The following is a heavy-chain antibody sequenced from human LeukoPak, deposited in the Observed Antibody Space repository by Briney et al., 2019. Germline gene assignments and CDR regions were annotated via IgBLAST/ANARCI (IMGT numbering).Heavy chain of an antibody. Sequence: GGTLRLSCAASGFTFSRYWMSWVRXAPGKXLEWVATIKPDGSEKYYVGPVRGRFTVSRDNAKNSLYLQMSSLRAEDTAVYYCAGEAAGVFDSWGQGTLVIVSS. CDR3: AGEAAGVFDS. CDR1: GFTFSRYW. V-gene: IGHV3-7*04. CDR2: IKPDGSEK. D-gene: IGHD6-13*01. J-gene: IGHJ4*02.